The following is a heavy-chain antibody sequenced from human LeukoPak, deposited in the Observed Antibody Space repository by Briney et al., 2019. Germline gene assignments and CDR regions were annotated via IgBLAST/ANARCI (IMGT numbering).Heavy chain of an antibody. CDR1: GFTFSNYD. V-gene: IGHV3-23*01. CDR2: ISGSGGIT. CDR3: GRYYGMDV. Sequence: GGSLRLSCAASGFTFSNYDMSWVRQAPGKGLEWVSAISGSGGITYYADSVKGRFTISRDNSRNTLYLQMNSLRAEDRAVYYCGRYYGMDVWGQGTTVTVSS. J-gene: IGHJ6*02.